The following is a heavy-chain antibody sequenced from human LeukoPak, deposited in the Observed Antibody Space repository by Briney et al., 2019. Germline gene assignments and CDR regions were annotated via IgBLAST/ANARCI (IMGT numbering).Heavy chain of an antibody. V-gene: IGHV4-39*01. Sequence: SETLSLTCTVSGGSISSSSYYWGWIRQPPGKGLEWIGTIYYRGSTYYNPSLKSRVTVPVDTSKNQFSLKLSSVTAADTAVYYCARQVGRLQLVWYFDYWGQGTLVTVSS. D-gene: IGHD5-24*01. CDR1: GGSISSSSYY. CDR2: IYYRGST. J-gene: IGHJ4*02. CDR3: ARQVGRLQLVWYFDY.